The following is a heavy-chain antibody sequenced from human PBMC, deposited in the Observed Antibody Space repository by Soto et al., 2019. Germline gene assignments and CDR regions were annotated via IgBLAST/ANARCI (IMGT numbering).Heavy chain of an antibody. CDR1: RDSITSYN. D-gene: IGHD2-21*01. J-gene: IGHJ5*02. Sequence: QVQLQESGPGLVKPSETLSLTCTVSRDSITSYNWNWLRQPPGKALEWIGYVYSSGSTNYNPSLKSRVPRSVDSSRNQFSLKVTSVSAADTAVYYCARRAVVAVTGSLDNWLDPWGQGILVTVSS. V-gene: IGHV4-59*01. CDR2: VYSSGST. CDR3: ARRAVVAVTGSLDNWLDP.